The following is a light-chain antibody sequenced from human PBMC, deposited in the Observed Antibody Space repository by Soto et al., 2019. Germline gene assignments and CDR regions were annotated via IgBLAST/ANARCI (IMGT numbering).Light chain of an antibody. CDR1: SGHSSYA. V-gene: IGLV4-69*01. CDR3: QTWGTARV. J-gene: IGLJ3*02. Sequence: QLVLTQSPSASASLGASVNLTCTLSSGHSSYAIAWHQQQPEKGPRYLMKLNSAGSHSKGDGIPDRFSGSSSGAERYLTIASLQSEDEADYYCQTWGTARVFGGGSKVTVL. CDR2: LNSAGSH.